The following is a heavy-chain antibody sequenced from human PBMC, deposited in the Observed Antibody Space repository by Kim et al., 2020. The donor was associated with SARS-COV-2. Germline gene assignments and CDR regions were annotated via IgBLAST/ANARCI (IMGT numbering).Heavy chain of an antibody. CDR2: ISGCGGST. V-gene: IGHV3-23*01. CDR1: GFTFSSYA. D-gene: IGHD3-10*01. J-gene: IGHJ4*02. CDR3: AVTGGGLGFDY. Sequence: GVSLRLSCAASGFTFSSYAMSWVRQAPGKGLEWVSAISGCGGSTYYADSVKGRFTISRDNSKNTLYLQMNSLRAEDTAVYYCAVTGGGLGFDYWGQGTLVTVSS.